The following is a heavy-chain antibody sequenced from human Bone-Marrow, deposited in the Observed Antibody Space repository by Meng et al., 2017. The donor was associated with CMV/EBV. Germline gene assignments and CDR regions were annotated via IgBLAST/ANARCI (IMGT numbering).Heavy chain of an antibody. CDR2: ISSSGTTI. V-gene: IGHV3-48*03. D-gene: IGHD3-16*02. Sequence: GESLKISCAASGFTFSNYEMNWVRQAPGKGLEWVSYISSSGTTIYYADSVKGRFTISRDNSKNTLYLQMNSLRVEDTAVYYCARDDPYRYFDYWGQGTLVTVSS. CDR3: ARDDPYRYFDY. J-gene: IGHJ4*02. CDR1: GFTFSNYE.